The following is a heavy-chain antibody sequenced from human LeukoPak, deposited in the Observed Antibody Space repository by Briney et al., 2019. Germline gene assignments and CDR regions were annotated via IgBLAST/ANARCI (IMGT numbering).Heavy chain of an antibody. D-gene: IGHD3-22*01. CDR1: GFSFNTHA. CDR2: IGGSGTIT. V-gene: IGHV3-23*01. Sequence: GGSLRLSCAASGFSFNTHAMNWVRQAPGKGLEWVSVIGGSGTITHYADSVKGRFTISRDNSKNTLYLQMNRLRGEDTAVYYCAKCMIVASPGDDAFDIWGQGTMVTVSS. J-gene: IGHJ3*02. CDR3: AKCMIVASPGDDAFDI.